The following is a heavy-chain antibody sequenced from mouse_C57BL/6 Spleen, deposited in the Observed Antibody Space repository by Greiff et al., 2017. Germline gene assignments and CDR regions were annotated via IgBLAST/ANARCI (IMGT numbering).Heavy chain of an antibody. J-gene: IGHJ2*01. CDR1: GYAFSSYW. Sequence: VQLQQSGAELVKPGASVKISCKASGYAFSSYWMNWVKQRPGKGLEWIGQIYPGDGDTNYNGKFKGKATLTADKSSSTAYMQLSSLTSEDSAVYFCARRATNGDFDYWGQGTTLTVSS. V-gene: IGHV1-80*01. CDR2: IYPGDGDT. D-gene: IGHD1-3*01. CDR3: ARRATNGDFDY.